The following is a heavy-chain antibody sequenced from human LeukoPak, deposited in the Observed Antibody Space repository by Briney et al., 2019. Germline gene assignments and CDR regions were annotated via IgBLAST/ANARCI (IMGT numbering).Heavy chain of an antibody. CDR2: ISGRGDST. V-gene: IGHV3-23*01. CDR3: AKGGGTTDYFDY. D-gene: IGHD1-1*01. CDR1: GFTFSSNA. Sequence: GGSLRLSCAASGFTFSSNAMSWVRQAPGGGLEWISGISGRGDSTYYADSVKGRFTLSRDNSKNTLYLQMNSLRVEDTAGYYCAKGGGTTDYFDYWGQGTMVTVSS. J-gene: IGHJ4*02.